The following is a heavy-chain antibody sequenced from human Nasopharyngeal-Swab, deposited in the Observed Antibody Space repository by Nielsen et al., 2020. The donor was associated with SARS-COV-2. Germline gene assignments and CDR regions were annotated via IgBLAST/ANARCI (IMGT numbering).Heavy chain of an antibody. CDR2: IYTSGST. Sequence: SETLSLTCTVSGGSISSGSYYWSWIRQPAGKGLEWIGRIYTSGSTNYNPSLKSRVTISVDTSKNQFSLKLRSVTAADTAVYYCARSPPIDPYYYYYMDVRGKGTTVTVSS. CDR1: GGSISSGSYY. V-gene: IGHV4-61*02. J-gene: IGHJ6*03. CDR3: ARSPPIDPYYYYYMDV.